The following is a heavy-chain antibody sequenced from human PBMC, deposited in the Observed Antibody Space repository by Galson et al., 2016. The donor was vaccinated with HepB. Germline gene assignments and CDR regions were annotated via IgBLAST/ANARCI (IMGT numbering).Heavy chain of an antibody. D-gene: IGHD6-19*01. J-gene: IGHJ5*02. Sequence: QSGAEVKKPGESLTISCKGSGYSFTSYWITWVRQMPGKGLEWMGRIDPDDSQTSYGPSFQGHVTISAEKSIHTVYLHWSSLKASDTARYYCARHIHSSGWYGFAPWGQGTMVTVSS. CDR2: IDPDDSQT. CDR3: ARHIHSSGWYGFAP. V-gene: IGHV5-10-1*01. CDR1: GYSFTSYW.